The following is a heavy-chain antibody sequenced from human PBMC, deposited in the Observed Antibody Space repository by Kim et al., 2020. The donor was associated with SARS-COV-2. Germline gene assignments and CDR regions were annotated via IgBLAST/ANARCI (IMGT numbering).Heavy chain of an antibody. J-gene: IGHJ4*02. CDR1: GYTFTSYA. D-gene: IGHD3-22*01. CDR2: INTNTGNP. Sequence: ASVKVSCKASGYTFTSYAMNWVRQAPGQGLEWMGWINTNTGNPTYAQGFTGRFVFSLDTSVSTAYLQISSLKAEDTAVYYCARGRDNYYDSSGYYYPNLYYFDYWGQGTLVTVSS. V-gene: IGHV7-4-1*02. CDR3: ARGRDNYYDSSGYYYPNLYYFDY.